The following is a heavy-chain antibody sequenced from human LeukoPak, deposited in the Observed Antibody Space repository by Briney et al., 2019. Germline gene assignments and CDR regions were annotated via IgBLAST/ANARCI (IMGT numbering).Heavy chain of an antibody. CDR2: IYTSGST. CDR3: ARGSPGCNWFDP. V-gene: IGHV4-61*02. D-gene: IGHD2-15*01. CDR1: GGSISSGSYY. Sequence: SETLSLTCTVSGGSISSGSYYWSWIRQPAGKGLEWIGRIYTSGSTNYNPSLKSRVTISVDTSKNQFSLKLSSVTAADTAVYYCARGSPGCNWFDPWGQGTLVTVSS. J-gene: IGHJ5*02.